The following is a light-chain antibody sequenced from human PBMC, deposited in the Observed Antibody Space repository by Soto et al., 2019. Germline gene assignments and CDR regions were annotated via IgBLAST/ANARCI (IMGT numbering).Light chain of an antibody. CDR3: QQGKTFPFT. V-gene: IGKV1-12*01. Sequence: IQMTQSPSSVSASVGDTVTLSCQTSHGVSGWLAWYQQKPGKAPTLLIYTVSNLQSGVPSRVSGSGSGTDFSLNITNLQPDDFATYFCQQGKTFPFTFGPGTKVEVK. J-gene: IGKJ3*01. CDR1: HGVSGW. CDR2: TVS.